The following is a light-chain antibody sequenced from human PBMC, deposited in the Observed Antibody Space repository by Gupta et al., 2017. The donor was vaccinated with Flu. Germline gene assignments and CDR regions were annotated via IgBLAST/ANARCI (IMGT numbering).Light chain of an antibody. CDR1: QSPSIY. V-gene: IGKV1-39*01. J-gene: IGKJ2*02. CDR2: AAS. CDR3: QQRDSTPST. Sequence: DIQMTQSPSSLSASVGDRVTISCRASQSPSIYLNWYQQKPGKAPKLLIYAASSLQSGVPSRFSGSGSGTDFTLIISKLQPGDFATYYCQQRDSTPSTFGQGTKMDIK.